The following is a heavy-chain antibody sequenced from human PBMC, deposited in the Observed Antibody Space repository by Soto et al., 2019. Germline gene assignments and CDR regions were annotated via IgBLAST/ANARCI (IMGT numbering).Heavy chain of an antibody. CDR1: GGSISSGGYY. Sequence: QVQLQESGPGLVKPSQTLSITCTVSGGSISSGGYYWTWIRQHPGKGLEWIGYNYYSGITYYNPSLKSRVTISLDKSKNQVSLQLSSVTAADTAVYYGARGSSIAGRYYGMYVW. D-gene: IGHD6-6*01. CDR2: NYYSGIT. J-gene: IGHJ6*01. V-gene: IGHV4-31*03. CDR3: ARGSSIAGRYYGMYV.